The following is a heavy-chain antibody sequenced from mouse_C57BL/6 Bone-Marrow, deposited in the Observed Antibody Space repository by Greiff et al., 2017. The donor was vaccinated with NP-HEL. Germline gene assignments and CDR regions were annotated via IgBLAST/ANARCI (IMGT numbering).Heavy chain of an antibody. CDR3: ARDYYGSSYFDY. D-gene: IGHD1-1*01. CDR1: GYTFTGNW. V-gene: IGHV1-9*01. J-gene: IGHJ2*01. CDR2: ILPGSGNT. Sequence: VKVVESGAELMKPGASVKLSCKATGYTFTGNWIEWVKQRPGHGLEWIGEILPGSGNTYYNERFKGKATFTADTSSNTAYMQLSSLTTEDSAIYYCARDYYGSSYFDYWGQGTTLTVSS.